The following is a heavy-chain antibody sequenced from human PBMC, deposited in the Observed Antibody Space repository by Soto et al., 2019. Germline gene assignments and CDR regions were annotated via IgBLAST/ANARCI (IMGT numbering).Heavy chain of an antibody. CDR1: GGSISSGGYY. J-gene: IGHJ4*02. CDR2: IFYSGST. Sequence: SETLSLTCTVSGGSISSGGYYWSWIRQHPGTGLEWIGHIFYSGSTYYNTSLKSRVTISVDTSKNQFSLKLTSVTAADTAVYYCARDKITGLFDYWXQGTLVTVSS. D-gene: IGHD2-8*02. CDR3: ARDKITGLFDY. V-gene: IGHV4-31*03.